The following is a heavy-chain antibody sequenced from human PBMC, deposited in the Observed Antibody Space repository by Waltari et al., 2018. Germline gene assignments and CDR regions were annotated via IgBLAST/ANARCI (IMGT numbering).Heavy chain of an antibody. CDR3: AKDTRGGSGTAPDFTF. D-gene: IGHD3-10*01. Sequence: EVQLVESGGGLVQPGRSLRLSCAASGFTFDDYAMHCVRQAPGKGLEWVSGISWNSGSIGYADSVKGRFTISRDNAKNSLYLQMNSLRAEDTALYYCAKDTRGGSGTAPDFTFRGQGTLVTVSS. CDR2: ISWNSGSI. V-gene: IGHV3-9*01. J-gene: IGHJ4*02. CDR1: GFTFDDYA.